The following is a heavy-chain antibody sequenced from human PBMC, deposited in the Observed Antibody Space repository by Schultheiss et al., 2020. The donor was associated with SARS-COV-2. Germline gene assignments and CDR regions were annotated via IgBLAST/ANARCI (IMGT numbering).Heavy chain of an antibody. Sequence: SETLSLTCTVSGGSISSGSYYWSWIRQPPGKGLEWIGYIYYSGSTYYNPSLKSRVTMSVDTSKNQFSLKLSSVTAADTAVYYCASLYSGSYGDAFDIWGQGTMVTVSS. V-gene: IGHV4-61*01. CDR3: ASLYSGSYGDAFDI. CDR1: GGSISSGSYY. D-gene: IGHD1-26*01. CDR2: IYYSGST. J-gene: IGHJ3*02.